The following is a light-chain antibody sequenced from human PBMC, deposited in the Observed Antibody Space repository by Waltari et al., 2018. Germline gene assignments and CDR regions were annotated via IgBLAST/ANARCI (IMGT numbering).Light chain of an antibody. CDR2: GAY. Sequence: EIVLTQSPGTLSLSPGERAALSCRASQRFLHSSLAWYQQKPGQPPRLLIYGAYNRATGVPDRFSGSGSGTDFTLTISRLEPEDFAVYYCQQYASPPPLTFGGGARVEIK. CDR1: QRFLHSS. J-gene: IGKJ4*01. CDR3: QQYASPPPLT. V-gene: IGKV3-20*01.